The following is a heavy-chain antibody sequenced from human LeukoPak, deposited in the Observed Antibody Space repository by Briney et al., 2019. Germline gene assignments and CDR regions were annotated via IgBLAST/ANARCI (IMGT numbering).Heavy chain of an antibody. D-gene: IGHD2-15*01. CDR3: ARGRTPNFDY. CDR1: GFTFSSYA. J-gene: IGHJ4*02. CDR2: ISSNGGST. Sequence: GGPLRLSCAASGFTFSSYAMHWVRQAPGKGLEYVSAISSNGGSTYYANSVKGRFTISRDNSKNTLYLQMGSLRAEDMAVYYCARGRTPNFDYWGQGTLVTVSS. V-gene: IGHV3-64*01.